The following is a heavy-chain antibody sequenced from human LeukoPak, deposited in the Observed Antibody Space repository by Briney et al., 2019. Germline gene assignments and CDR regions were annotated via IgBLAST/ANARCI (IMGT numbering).Heavy chain of an antibody. Sequence: GGSLRLSCAASGFTVSTNYMSWVRQAPGKGLEWVSVIYSGGSTYYADSVKGRFTISRDNSKNTLYLQMNSLRAEDTAVYYCARVLWWPYFDFWGQGTLVTVSS. CDR3: ARVLWWPYFDF. D-gene: IGHD2-15*01. CDR2: IYSGGST. V-gene: IGHV3-53*01. J-gene: IGHJ4*02. CDR1: GFTVSTNY.